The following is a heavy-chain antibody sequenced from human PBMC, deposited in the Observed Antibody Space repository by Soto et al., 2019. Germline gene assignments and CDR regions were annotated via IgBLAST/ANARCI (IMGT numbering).Heavy chain of an antibody. CDR2: ISYDGNTN. V-gene: IGHV3-30-3*01. CDR3: ARDNVFRGGWPADMDV. CDR1: GFTFSSSA. J-gene: IGHJ6*02. Sequence: QAQLVESGGGVVQPGRSLRLSCAASGFTFSSSAMHWFRPAPGKGLDWVAVISYDGNTNYYEDSVRGRFSISRDNSPYTLYLQMDSLIPDVRGLDLCARDNVFRGGWPADMDVWGPGTKVPVAS. D-gene: IGHD6-19*01.